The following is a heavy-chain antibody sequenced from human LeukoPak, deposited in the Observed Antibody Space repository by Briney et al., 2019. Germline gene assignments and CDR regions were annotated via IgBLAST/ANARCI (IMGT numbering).Heavy chain of an antibody. D-gene: IGHD6-13*01. Sequence: PSETLSLTCTVSGGSISSSSYYWGWIRQPPGKGLEWIGSIYYSGSTYYNPSLKSRVTISVDTPKNQFSLKLSSVTAADTAVYYCAGHVRQQPTFDYWGQGTLVTVSS. CDR3: AGHVRQQPTFDY. V-gene: IGHV4-39*01. J-gene: IGHJ4*02. CDR1: GGSISSSSYY. CDR2: IYYSGST.